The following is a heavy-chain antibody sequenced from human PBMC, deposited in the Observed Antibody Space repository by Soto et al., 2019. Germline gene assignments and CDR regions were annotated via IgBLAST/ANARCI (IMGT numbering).Heavy chain of an antibody. J-gene: IGHJ6*02. CDR1: GYTFTSYD. V-gene: IGHV1-8*01. D-gene: IGHD4-17*01. Sequence: QVQLVQSGAEVKKPGASVKVSCKASGYTFTSYDINWVRQATGQGLEWMGWMNPNSGNTGYAQKFQGRVTMTRNTSXXTAYMELSSLRSEDTAVYYCARAVTTLYYYYGMDVWGQGTTVTVSS. CDR3: ARAVTTLYYYYGMDV. CDR2: MNPNSGNT.